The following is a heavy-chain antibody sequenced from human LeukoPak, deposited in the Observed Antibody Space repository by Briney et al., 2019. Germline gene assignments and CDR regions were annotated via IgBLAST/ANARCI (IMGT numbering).Heavy chain of an antibody. J-gene: IGHJ4*02. CDR2: IIPIFGTA. CDR3: ASLSGSPQSY. Sequence: ASVKDSCKASGGTFSSYAISWVRQAPGQGLEWMGGIIPIFGTANYAQKFQGRVTITTDESTSTAYMELSSLRSEDTAVYYCASLSGSPQSYWGQGTLVTVSS. V-gene: IGHV1-69*05. D-gene: IGHD6-25*01. CDR1: GGTFSSYA.